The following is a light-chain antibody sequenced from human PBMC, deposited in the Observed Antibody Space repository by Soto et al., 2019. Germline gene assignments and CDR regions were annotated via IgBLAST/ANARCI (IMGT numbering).Light chain of an antibody. V-gene: IGKV1-5*03. Sequence: DIQMTQSPSTLSASVGDRVTITCRASQTVSSWLAWYQQKPGKAPKLLIYQASTLETGVPSRFSGSGSGTEFTLTIAGLQPDDFATYYCLQNYNYPLTFGGGTKVDI. CDR2: QAS. CDR3: LQNYNYPLT. J-gene: IGKJ4*01. CDR1: QTVSSW.